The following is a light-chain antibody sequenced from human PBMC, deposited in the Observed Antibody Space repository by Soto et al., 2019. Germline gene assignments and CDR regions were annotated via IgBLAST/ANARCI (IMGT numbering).Light chain of an antibody. J-gene: IGKJ3*01. Sequence: EIVLTQSPATLSVSPGERTTLSCRASQSVSRILAWYQQKPGQAPRLLIYGASTRATGIPVRFSGSGSGTDFSLTISSLEPEDFAVYYCQQRSNWVTFGPGTKVDIK. CDR3: QQRSNWVT. V-gene: IGKV3-11*01. CDR1: QSVSRI. CDR2: GAS.